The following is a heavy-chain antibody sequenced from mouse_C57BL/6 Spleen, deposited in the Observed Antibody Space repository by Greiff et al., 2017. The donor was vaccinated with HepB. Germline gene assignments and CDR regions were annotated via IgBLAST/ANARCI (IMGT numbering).Heavy chain of an antibody. Sequence: QVQLQQSGAELVKPGASVKLSCKASGYTFTEYTIHWVKQRSGQGLEWIGWFYPGSGSIKYNEKFKDKATLTADKSSSTVYMELSRLTSEDSAVYFCARHEDASYYDYSYAMDYWGQGTSVTVSS. J-gene: IGHJ4*01. CDR2: FYPGSGSI. CDR3: ARHEDASYYDYSYAMDY. V-gene: IGHV1-62-2*01. CDR1: GYTFTEYT. D-gene: IGHD2-4*01.